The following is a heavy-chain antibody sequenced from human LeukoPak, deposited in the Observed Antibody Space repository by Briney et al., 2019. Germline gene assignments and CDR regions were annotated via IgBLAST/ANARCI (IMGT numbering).Heavy chain of an antibody. Sequence: GESLTLSCAASGCTITSYGLHWVRQAPGKGLEWVAFIRYDPSTTYYADPVKGRFTIFRDNSKNTLYLQMNSLRAEDTAVYYCARDSYYDSNAFDIWGKGTMVTVSS. J-gene: IGHJ3*02. CDR1: GCTITSYG. CDR2: IRYDPSTT. V-gene: IGHV3-30*02. D-gene: IGHD3-22*01. CDR3: ARDSYYDSNAFDI.